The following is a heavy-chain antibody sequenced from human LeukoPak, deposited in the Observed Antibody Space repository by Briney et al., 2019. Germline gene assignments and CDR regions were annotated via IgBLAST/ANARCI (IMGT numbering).Heavy chain of an antibody. V-gene: IGHV1-8*01. J-gene: IGHJ5*02. CDR1: GYTFTSYD. D-gene: IGHD5-18*01. Sequence: ASVKVSCKASGYTFTSYDIHWVRQATGQGLEWMGWMNPNSGNTGYAQKFQGRVTMTRNTSIITAYMELSSLRSEDTAVYYCARVSKWIQLWFPWGQGTLVTVSS. CDR3: ARVSKWIQLWFP. CDR2: MNPNSGNT.